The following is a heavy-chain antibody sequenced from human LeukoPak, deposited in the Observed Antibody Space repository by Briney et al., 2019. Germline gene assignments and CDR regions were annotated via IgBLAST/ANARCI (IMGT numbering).Heavy chain of an antibody. CDR1: GRSLNEIS. V-gene: IGHV1-24*01. CDR2: FDPEDGET. J-gene: IGHJ4*02. CDR3: ATGATIPAGFDF. Sequence: GASVKVSCKVSGRSLNEISMYWVRQAPGKGLECMGLFDPEDGETIYAQRFKGRLTLTGDTSTDTVYMDLSSLTPEDTAVYYCATGATIPAGFDFWSQGTLVTVSS. D-gene: IGHD5-24*01.